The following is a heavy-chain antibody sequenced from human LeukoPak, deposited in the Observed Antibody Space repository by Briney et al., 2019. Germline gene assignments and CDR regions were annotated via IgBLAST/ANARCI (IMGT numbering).Heavy chain of an antibody. D-gene: IGHD3-3*02. CDR2: IYYSGSA. CDR3: ARGGIFVVVPPGDYGMDV. V-gene: IGHV4-31*03. Sequence: SQTLSLTCTVSGGSISSGGYYCTWIRQHPGKGLEWIGDIYYSGSAYYNPSLKSRVTISIDTSKNQFSLELRSVTAADTAVYYCARGGIFVVVPPGDYGMDVWGQGTTVTVSS. J-gene: IGHJ6*02. CDR1: GGSISSGGYY.